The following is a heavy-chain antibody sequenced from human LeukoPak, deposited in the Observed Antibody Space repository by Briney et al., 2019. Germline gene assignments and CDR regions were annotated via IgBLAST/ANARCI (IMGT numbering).Heavy chain of an antibody. D-gene: IGHD3-10*01. J-gene: IGHJ4*02. Sequence: PSETLSLTCTVSGGSIISGGYYWSWIRQHPGKGLEWIGYIYYRGSTYYNPSLKSRVTISVDTSKNQFSLNLTSVTAADTAVYYCARWVVPGTLDHWGQGPLLTVSS. V-gene: IGHV4-31*03. CDR1: GGSIISGGYY. CDR2: IYYRGST. CDR3: ARWVVPGTLDH.